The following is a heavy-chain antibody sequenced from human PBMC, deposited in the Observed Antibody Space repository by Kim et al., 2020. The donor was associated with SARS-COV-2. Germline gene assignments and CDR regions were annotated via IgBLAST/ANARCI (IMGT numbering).Heavy chain of an antibody. J-gene: IGHJ1*01. CDR2: ISAYNGNT. Sequence: ASVKVSCKASGYTFTSYGISWVRQAPGQGLEWMGWISAYNGNTNYAQKLQGRVTMTTDTPTSTAYMELRSLRSDDTAVYYCAGSSYDFWSGYPAEYFQHWGQGTLVTVSS. CDR3: AGSSYDFWSGYPAEYFQH. D-gene: IGHD3-3*01. CDR1: GYTFTSYG. V-gene: IGHV1-18*01.